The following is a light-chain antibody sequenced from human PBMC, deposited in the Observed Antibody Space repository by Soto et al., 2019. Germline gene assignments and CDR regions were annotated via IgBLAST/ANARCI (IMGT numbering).Light chain of an antibody. CDR1: SSDVGGYNY. CDR3: SSYTSSSTLGVV. Sequence: QSALTQPASVSGSPGQSITISCTGTSSDVGGYNYVSWYQQHPGKAPKLMIYDVSNRPSGVSNRFSGSKSGNTASLTISGLQAEDEADYYCSSYTSSSTLGVVFGGCTQLTVL. J-gene: IGLJ2*01. V-gene: IGLV2-14*01. CDR2: DVS.